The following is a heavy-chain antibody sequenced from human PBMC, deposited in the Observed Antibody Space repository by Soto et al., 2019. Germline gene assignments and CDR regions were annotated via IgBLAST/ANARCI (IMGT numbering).Heavy chain of an antibody. V-gene: IGHV1-3*01. CDR1: GYTFTSYP. CDR3: ARAGYPYRSNYYGMEV. CDR2: IDAGNGNT. D-gene: IGHD5-18*01. J-gene: IGHJ6*01. Sequence: ASVKVSCKASGYTFTSYPTHWVRQAPGQRLEWMGWIDAGNGNTKYSQKFRGRVTFTTDTSASTAYMDLSSLRSEDTAVYYCARAGYPYRSNYYGMEVWGQATTVIVS.